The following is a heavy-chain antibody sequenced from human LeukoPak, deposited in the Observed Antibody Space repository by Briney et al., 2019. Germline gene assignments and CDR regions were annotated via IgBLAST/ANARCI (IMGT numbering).Heavy chain of an antibody. CDR2: ISYSGSS. Sequence: SSETLSLTCTVSGGSISSNYWSWIRQPPGKGLEWIGYISYSGSSNYNPSLKSRVTISVDASKNQFSLKLTSVTTADTAVYYCARVAPDYWGQGTLVTVSS. D-gene: IGHD2-21*01. V-gene: IGHV4-59*01. J-gene: IGHJ4*02. CDR3: ARVAPDY. CDR1: GGSISSNY.